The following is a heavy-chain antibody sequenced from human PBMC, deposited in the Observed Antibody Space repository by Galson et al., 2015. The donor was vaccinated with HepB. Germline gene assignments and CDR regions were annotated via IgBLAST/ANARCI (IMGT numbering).Heavy chain of an antibody. D-gene: IGHD6-19*01. CDR2: INPNSGGT. V-gene: IGHV1-2*06. CDR1: GYTLTTYG. J-gene: IGHJ3*02. CDR3: AGTPASSGWPTLKPDDDAFDI. Sequence: SVKVSCKASGYTLTTYGISWVRQAPGQGLEWMGRINPNSGGTNYAQKFQGRVTMTRDTSISTAYMELSRLRSDDTAVYYCAGTPASSGWPTLKPDDDAFDIWGQGTMVTVSS.